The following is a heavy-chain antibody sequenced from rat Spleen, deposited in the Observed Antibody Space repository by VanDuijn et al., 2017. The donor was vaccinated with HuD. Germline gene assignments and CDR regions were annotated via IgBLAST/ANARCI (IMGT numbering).Heavy chain of an antibody. Sequence: EVQLVESDGGLVQPGRSLKLSCAASGFTFSDYYMAWVRQAPAKGLEWVATISYDGSSTYYRDSVKGRFTVSRDNAKSTLYLQMDSLRSEDTATYYCARSPWYYFDYWGQGVMVTVSS. V-gene: IGHV5-29*01. D-gene: IGHD3-1*01. J-gene: IGHJ2*01. CDR2: ISYDGSST. CDR3: ARSPWYYFDY. CDR1: GFTFSDYY.